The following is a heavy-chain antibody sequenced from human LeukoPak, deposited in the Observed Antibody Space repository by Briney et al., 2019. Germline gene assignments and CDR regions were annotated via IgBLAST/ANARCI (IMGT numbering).Heavy chain of an antibody. D-gene: IGHD2-15*01. Sequence: PSETLSLTCTVSGDSISSGSYYWTWIRQPAGKGLEWIGRIYNGGSTKYSPSLESRVTISVDTSKNQISLRLSSATAADTAVYYCARAVLSYCSGGSCPYFDYWGQGTLVTVSS. CDR3: ARAVLSYCSGGSCPYFDY. V-gene: IGHV4-61*10. J-gene: IGHJ4*02. CDR1: GDSISSGSYY. CDR2: IYNGGST.